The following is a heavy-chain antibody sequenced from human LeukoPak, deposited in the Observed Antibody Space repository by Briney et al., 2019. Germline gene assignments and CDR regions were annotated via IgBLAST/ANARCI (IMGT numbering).Heavy chain of an antibody. V-gene: IGHV4-34*01. Sequence: SETLSLTCAVYGGSFSGYHWTWIRQSPGKGLEWIGDINPSGSTYYNPSLKSRLTISVDTSKNQFSLNLGSVTAADTAVYYCARGRHDITMIVVVMTSVSYYLDVWGKGTTVTVS. CDR3: ARGRHDITMIVVVMTSVSYYLDV. D-gene: IGHD3-22*01. J-gene: IGHJ6*03. CDR2: INPSGST. CDR1: GGSFSGYH.